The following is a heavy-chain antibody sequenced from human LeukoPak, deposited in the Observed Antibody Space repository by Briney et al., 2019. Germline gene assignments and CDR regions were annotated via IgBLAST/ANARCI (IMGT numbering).Heavy chain of an antibody. CDR2: ISYDGPNK. D-gene: IGHD5-18*01. V-gene: IGHV3-30*18. Sequence: PGGSLTLSCAASGFAVSSNYMAWVRQAPGKGLEWVAVISYDGPNKYYADSVKGRFTISRDDSKSTLYLQMNSLRAEDTAVYYCAKEKLPSGYSFLTDYWGQGTLVTVSS. CDR1: GFAVSSNY. CDR3: AKEKLPSGYSFLTDY. J-gene: IGHJ4*02.